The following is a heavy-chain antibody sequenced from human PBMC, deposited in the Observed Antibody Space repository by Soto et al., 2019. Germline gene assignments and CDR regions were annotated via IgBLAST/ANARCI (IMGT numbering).Heavy chain of an antibody. CDR3: ATETPYFDSSGYAFDS. V-gene: IGHV1-24*01. D-gene: IGHD3-22*01. CDR2: FDPEGGET. Sequence: ASVKVSCKVSGYTLTELSMHWVRQAPGKGLEWMGGFDPEGGETIYAQKFQGRVTMTEDTSTDTAYMELSSLRSEDTAVYYCATETPYFDSSGYAFDSWGQATLVTVSS. CDR1: GYTLTELS. J-gene: IGHJ4*02.